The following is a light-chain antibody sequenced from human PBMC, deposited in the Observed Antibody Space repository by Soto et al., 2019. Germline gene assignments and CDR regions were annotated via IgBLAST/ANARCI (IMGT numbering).Light chain of an antibody. Sequence: EIVLTQSPATLSLSPGERATLSCRASQTVSSSLAWYQQKPGQAPRLLIYDASNRATGIPARFSGSGSGTDFSLTISSLEPEDFAVYYSQQRSNWPPGYTFGQGTKLEIK. CDR2: DAS. CDR1: QTVSSS. J-gene: IGKJ2*01. CDR3: QQRSNWPPGYT. V-gene: IGKV3-11*01.